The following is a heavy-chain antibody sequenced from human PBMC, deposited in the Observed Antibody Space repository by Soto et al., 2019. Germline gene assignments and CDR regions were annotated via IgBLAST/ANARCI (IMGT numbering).Heavy chain of an antibody. CDR2: IYYSGST. Sequence: SETLSLTCTVSGGSISSYYWSWIRQPPGKGLEWIGYIYYSGSTNYNPSLKSRVTISVDTSKNQFSLKLSSVTAADTAVYYCARDRGAAAGIGTGWFDPWGQGTLVTVSS. CDR3: ARDRGAAAGIGTGWFDP. V-gene: IGHV4-59*01. CDR1: GGSISSYY. J-gene: IGHJ5*02. D-gene: IGHD6-13*01.